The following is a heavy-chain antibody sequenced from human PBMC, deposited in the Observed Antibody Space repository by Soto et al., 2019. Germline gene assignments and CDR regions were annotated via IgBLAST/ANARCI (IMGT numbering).Heavy chain of an antibody. CDR2: INHSGST. CDR3: ARVPGGGCSGGSCYYYYGMDV. V-gene: IGHV4-34*01. J-gene: IGHJ6*02. Sequence: PSETLSLTCAVYGGSFSGYYWSWIRQPPGKGLEWIGEINHSGSTNYNPSLKSRVTISVDTSKNQFSLKLSSVTAADTAVYYCARVPGGGCSGGSCYYYYGMDVWGQGTTVTVSS. CDR1: GGSFSGYY. D-gene: IGHD2-15*01.